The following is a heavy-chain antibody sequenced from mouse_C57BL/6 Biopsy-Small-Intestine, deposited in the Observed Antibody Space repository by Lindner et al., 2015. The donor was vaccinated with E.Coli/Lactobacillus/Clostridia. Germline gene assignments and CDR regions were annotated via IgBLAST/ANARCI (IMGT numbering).Heavy chain of an antibody. CDR1: GYTFTDYY. J-gene: IGHJ3*01. V-gene: IGHV1-84*01. Sequence: VQLQESGPELVKPGSSVKISCKASGYTFTDYYIDWVKQRPGQGLEWIGWIYPGSDNTKYNENFKDKATLTVGTSSNTAYMHLSSLTSEDSAVYFCARGAFDEVPVAYWGQGTLVTVSA. CDR3: ARGAFDEVPVAY. D-gene: IGHD5-1*01. CDR2: IYPGSDNT.